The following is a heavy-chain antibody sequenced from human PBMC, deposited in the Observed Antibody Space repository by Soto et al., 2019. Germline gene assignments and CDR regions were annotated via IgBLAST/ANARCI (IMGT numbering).Heavy chain of an antibody. Sequence: QPGGSLRLSCVASGFTFNTYGMSWVRQAPGKGLEWVSSIGGGDDDRYYADSVKGRFTISRDNSKNTVSLQMSSLSAEDTARYYCAKDRQTYNYVWDHFDFWGRGTVVTVSS. CDR2: IGGGDDDR. J-gene: IGHJ3*01. V-gene: IGHV3-23*01. CDR1: GFTFNTYG. CDR3: AKDRQTYNYVWDHFDF. D-gene: IGHD3-16*01.